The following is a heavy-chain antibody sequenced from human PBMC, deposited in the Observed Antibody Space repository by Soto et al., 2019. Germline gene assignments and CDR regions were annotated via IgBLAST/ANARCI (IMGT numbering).Heavy chain of an antibody. CDR3: AKDSGYRYGYYFDY. CDR2: ISYDGSNK. Sequence: GGSLRLSCAASGFTFSTYGMHWVRQAPGKGLEWVAVISYDGSNKYYADSVKGRFTISRDNSKNTLYLQMNSLRAEDTAVYYCAKDSGYRYGYYFDYWGQGTLVTVSS. D-gene: IGHD5-18*01. CDR1: GFTFSTYG. J-gene: IGHJ4*02. V-gene: IGHV3-30*18.